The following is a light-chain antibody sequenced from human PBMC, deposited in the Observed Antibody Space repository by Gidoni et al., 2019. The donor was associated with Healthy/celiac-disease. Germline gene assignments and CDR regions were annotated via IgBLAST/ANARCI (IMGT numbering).Light chain of an antibody. J-gene: IGKJ4*01. V-gene: IGKV3-11*01. CDR1: QSVSSY. Sequence: EIVLTQSPATLSWSPGDRATLSCRASQSVSSYLAWYQQKPGKAPRLLIYDASNRATGIPARFSGSGSGTDFTLTISSLEPEDFAAYYCQQRSNWLTFGGGTKVEIK. CDR3: QQRSNWLT. CDR2: DAS.